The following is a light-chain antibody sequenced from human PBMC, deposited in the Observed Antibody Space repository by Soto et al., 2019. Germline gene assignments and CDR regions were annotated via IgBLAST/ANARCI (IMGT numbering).Light chain of an antibody. J-gene: IGLJ1*01. CDR1: SSDFGGYNS. Sequence: QSALTQPASVSGSPGQSITISCTGTSSDFGGYNSVSWYQQHPGKAPKLVIFDVSNQPSGVSNRFSGSKSGDTASLTISGLQAEDEAHYYCSSYTTITIFGTGTKLTVL. V-gene: IGLV2-14*01. CDR3: SSYTTITI. CDR2: DVS.